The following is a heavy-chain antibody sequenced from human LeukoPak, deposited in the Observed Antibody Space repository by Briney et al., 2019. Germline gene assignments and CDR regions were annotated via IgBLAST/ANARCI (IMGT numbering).Heavy chain of an antibody. CDR3: AGGSDPWPGFSNF. D-gene: IGHD3/OR15-3a*01. CDR2: ISPYNGKT. Sequence: ASVKPSCKASGYTFTSNGILCVRQAPGQGLEWMGRISPYNGKTNYAQKFRGRVTMTTDTSTTTAYMELRSLMSDDTAVYYCAGGSDPWPGFSNFWGRVTLFTFSS. J-gene: IGHJ2*01. CDR1: GYTFTSNG. V-gene: IGHV1-18*01.